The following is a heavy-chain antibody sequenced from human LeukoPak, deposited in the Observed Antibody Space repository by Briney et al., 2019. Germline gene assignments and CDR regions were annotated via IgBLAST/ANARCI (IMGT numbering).Heavy chain of an antibody. CDR2: IRLRSTII. CDR1: GFTFRTYR. Sequence: PGGSPRLSCEASGFTFRTYRMNWVRQAPGKGLEWVSYIRLRSTIIYYADSVKGRFTISRDNAKNSLYLQMNSLRDEDTAVYYCARGVDYWGQGTLVTVSS. V-gene: IGHV3-48*02. J-gene: IGHJ4*02. CDR3: ARGVDY.